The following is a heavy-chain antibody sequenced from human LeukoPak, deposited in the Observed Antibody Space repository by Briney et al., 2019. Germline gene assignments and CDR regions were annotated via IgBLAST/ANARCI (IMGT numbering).Heavy chain of an antibody. CDR2: MNPNSGNT. V-gene: IGHV1-8*03. Sequence: ASVKVSCKASGYTFTGYYMHWVRQATGQGLEWMGWMNPNSGNTGYAQKFQGRVTITRNTSISTAYMELSSLRSEDTAVYYCARGFTGSYMDVWGKGTTVTVSS. J-gene: IGHJ6*03. D-gene: IGHD3-10*01. CDR3: ARGFTGSYMDV. CDR1: GYTFTGYY.